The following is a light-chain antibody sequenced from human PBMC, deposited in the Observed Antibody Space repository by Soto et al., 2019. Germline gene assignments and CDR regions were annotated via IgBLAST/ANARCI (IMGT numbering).Light chain of an antibody. CDR3: QQSYKTPRT. V-gene: IGKV1-39*01. Sequence: DIQMTQSPSSLSASVGDRVTITCRASQSISSYLNWYQQKPGKAPKLLIYAASSLQSGVPSRFSGSGSATDFILTISSLQPGDFATYYCQQSYKTPRTFGQGTKVEIK. J-gene: IGKJ1*01. CDR1: QSISSY. CDR2: AAS.